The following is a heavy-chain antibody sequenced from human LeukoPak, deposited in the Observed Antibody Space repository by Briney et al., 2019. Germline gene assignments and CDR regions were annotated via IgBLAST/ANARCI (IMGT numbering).Heavy chain of an antibody. J-gene: IGHJ5*02. V-gene: IGHV1-8*02. D-gene: IGHD3-3*01. CDR1: GYTFTSYG. CDR2: ISAYNGNT. Sequence: ASVKVSCKASGYTFTSYGISWVRQAPGQGLEWMGWISAYNGNTGYAQKFQGRVTMTRNTSISTAYMELSSLRSEDTAVSYCARASYDFWSGYYFNWFDPWGQGTLVTVSS. CDR3: ARASYDFWSGYYFNWFDP.